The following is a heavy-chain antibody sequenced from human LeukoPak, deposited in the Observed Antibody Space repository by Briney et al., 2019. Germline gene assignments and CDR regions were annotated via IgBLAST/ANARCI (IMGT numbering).Heavy chain of an antibody. CDR3: AKDQFSVFAP. CDR2: ISYYGSNK. J-gene: IGHJ5*02. V-gene: IGHV3-30*18. Sequence: GGSLRLSCAASGFTFSSYGMHWVRQAPGKGLEWVAVISYYGSNKYYADSVKGRFTISRDNSKNTLYLQMNSLRAEDTAVYYCAKDQFSVFAPCGQGTLVTVSS. CDR1: GFTFSSYG.